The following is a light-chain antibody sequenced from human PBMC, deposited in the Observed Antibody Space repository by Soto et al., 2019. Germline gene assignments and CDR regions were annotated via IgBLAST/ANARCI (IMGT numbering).Light chain of an antibody. CDR2: KAS. CDR3: QQYNSYPRT. V-gene: IGKV1-5*03. CDR1: KSISRW. Sequence: DIQMTKYPSTLSASVGDRVTITCRASKSISRWLAWYQQKPGKAPKLLTYKASSLESGVPSRFSGSGSGTEFTLTISSLQPDDLATYYCQQYNSYPRTFGQGTEVEI. J-gene: IGKJ1*01.